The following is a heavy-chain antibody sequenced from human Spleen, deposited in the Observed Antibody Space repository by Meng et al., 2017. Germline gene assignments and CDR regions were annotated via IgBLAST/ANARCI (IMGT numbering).Heavy chain of an antibody. V-gene: IGHV4-4*02. CDR3: ARGVCSSSCYVHNWFDP. CDR1: GGTFSSSIR. CDR2: IYHSGST. Sequence: VQVEGSGPGLGKPLGTLTLTFAVSGGTFSSSIRWSWLHQPPGKGLQWIGEIYHSGSTNYNPSLKSRVTISVDMSKNQFSLKLSSVTAADTAVYYCARGVCSSSCYVHNWFDPWGQGTLVTVSS. D-gene: IGHD6-13*01. J-gene: IGHJ5*02.